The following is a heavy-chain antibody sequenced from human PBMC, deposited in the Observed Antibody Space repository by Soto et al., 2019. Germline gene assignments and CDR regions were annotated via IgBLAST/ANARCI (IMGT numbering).Heavy chain of an antibody. CDR3: ARGRVYFDY. Sequence: GGSLRLSCAASGFTFSMYWMHWVRQVPGKGPEWVSRINDDGISTNYADSVKGRFTISRDNAKNTLYLQMNSLRAEDTAVYYCARGRVYFDYWGQGTLVTVSS. V-gene: IGHV3-74*01. J-gene: IGHJ4*02. CDR1: GFTFSMYW. CDR2: INDDGIST.